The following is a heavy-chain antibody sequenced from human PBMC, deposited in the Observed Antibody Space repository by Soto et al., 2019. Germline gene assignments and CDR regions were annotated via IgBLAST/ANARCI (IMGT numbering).Heavy chain of an antibody. D-gene: IGHD6-19*01. V-gene: IGHV3-30*18. J-gene: IGHJ6*02. CDR3: AKVEGAAISSGWWPLDYYYGMDV. CDR2: ISYDGSNK. CDR1: GFTFSSYG. Sequence: PGGSLRLSCAASGFTFSSYGMHWVRQAPGKGLEWVAVISYDGSNKYYADSVKGRFTISRDNSKNTLYLQMNSLRAEDTAVYYCAKVEGAAISSGWWPLDYYYGMDVWGQGTTVTVSS.